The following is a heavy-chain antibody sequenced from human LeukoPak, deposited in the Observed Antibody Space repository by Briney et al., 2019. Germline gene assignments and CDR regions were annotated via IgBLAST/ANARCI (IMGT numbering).Heavy chain of an antibody. D-gene: IGHD2-15*01. Sequence: ASVKVSCKASGYTFSSYHIHWVRQAPGQGLEWMGKINPSFNPGVDVTSYAQKFQGRVTMTRDTSTNTVYMELSSLRSEDTAVYYCARGYRYCSGGSCYGEKRPFDYWGQGTLVTVSS. CDR3: ARGYRYCSGGSCYGEKRPFDY. CDR1: GYTFSSYH. CDR2: INPSFNPGVDVT. J-gene: IGHJ4*02. V-gene: IGHV1-46*01.